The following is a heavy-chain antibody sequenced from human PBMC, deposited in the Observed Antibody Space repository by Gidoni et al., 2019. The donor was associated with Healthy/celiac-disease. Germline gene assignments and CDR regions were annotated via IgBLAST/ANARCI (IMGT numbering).Heavy chain of an antibody. CDR1: GCPNRSGYY. D-gene: IGHD3-22*01. Sequence: QVQMQEAGPGRVKPSEDLSLNCAVAGCPNRSGYYWGWILQPLGKGLAWSGSIYHSGSTSYNPSLNSRVTISVFTSKNQFSLKLSSVTAADTAVYYCASFPSADSSWYYFPPWGQGTLVTVSS. CDR3: ASFPSADSSWYYFPP. J-gene: IGHJ5*02. V-gene: IGHV4-38-2*01. CDR2: IYHSGST.